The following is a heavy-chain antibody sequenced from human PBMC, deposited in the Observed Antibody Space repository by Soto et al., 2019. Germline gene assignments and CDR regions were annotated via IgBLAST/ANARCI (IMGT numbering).Heavy chain of an antibody. V-gene: IGHV3-21*01. J-gene: IGHJ4*02. CDR2: ISSSSSYI. D-gene: IGHD3-9*01. CDR1: GFTFSSYS. Sequence: PGGSLRLSCAASGFTFSSYSMNWVRQAPGKGLEWVSSISSSSSYIYYADSVKGRFTISRDNAKNSLYLQMNSLRAEDTAVYYCAREPITAPGSYDYWGQGTLVTVSS. CDR3: AREPITAPGSYDY.